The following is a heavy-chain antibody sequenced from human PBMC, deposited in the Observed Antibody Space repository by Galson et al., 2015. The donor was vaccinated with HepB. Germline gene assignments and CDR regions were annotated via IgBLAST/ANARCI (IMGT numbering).Heavy chain of an antibody. Sequence: SLRLSCAASGFTFSSYGMHWVRQAPGKGLEWVAVISYDGSNKYYADSVKGRFTISRDNSKNTLYLQMNSLRAEDTAVYYCAKDRDWTVTTPDYWGQGTLVTVSS. J-gene: IGHJ4*02. D-gene: IGHD4-17*01. CDR1: GFTFSSYG. CDR3: AKDRDWTVTTPDY. V-gene: IGHV3-30*18. CDR2: ISYDGSNK.